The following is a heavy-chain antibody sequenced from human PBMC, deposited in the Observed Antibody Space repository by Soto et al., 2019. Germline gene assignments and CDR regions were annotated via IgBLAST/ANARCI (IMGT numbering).Heavy chain of an antibody. Sequence: QVQLVQSGAEVKKPGSSVKVSCKASGGTFSSYAISRVRQAPGQGLEWMGGIIPILGTANYAQKFQGRVTITADESTSTAYMELSSLRSEDTAVYYCARDLAGPWPRWGPFDCWGQGTLVTVSS. V-gene: IGHV1-69*12. CDR2: IIPILGTA. CDR3: ARDLAGPWPRWGPFDC. CDR1: GGTFSSYA. J-gene: IGHJ4*02. D-gene: IGHD3-16*01.